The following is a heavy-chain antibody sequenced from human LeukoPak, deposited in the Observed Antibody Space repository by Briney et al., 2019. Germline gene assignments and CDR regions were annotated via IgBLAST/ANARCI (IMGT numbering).Heavy chain of an antibody. CDR1: GFTFSSYS. CDR2: ISSSSSYI. V-gene: IGHV3-21*01. D-gene: IGHD6-13*01. J-gene: IGHJ4*02. Sequence: GGSLRLSCAASGFTFSSYSMNWVRQAPGKGLEWVSSISSSSSYIYYADSVKGRFTISRDNAKNSLYLQMNSLRAEDTAVYYCARVAAAGTEYFDYWGQGTPVTVSS. CDR3: ARVAAAGTEYFDY.